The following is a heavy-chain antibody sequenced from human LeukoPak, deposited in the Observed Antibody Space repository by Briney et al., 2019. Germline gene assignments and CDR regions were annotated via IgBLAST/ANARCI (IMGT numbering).Heavy chain of an antibody. Sequence: PARSLIVSCAASGFTFSSYGMHWVRQAPGKGLEWVAVIWYDGSNKYYADSVKGRFTISRDNSRNTLYLQMNSLRAEDTAVYYCARVDYGVDYYYYGMDVWGQGNTGSVSS. CDR2: IWYDGSNK. CDR1: GFTFSSYG. J-gene: IGHJ6*02. V-gene: IGHV3-33*01. CDR3: ARVDYGVDYYYYGMDV. D-gene: IGHD4-17*01.